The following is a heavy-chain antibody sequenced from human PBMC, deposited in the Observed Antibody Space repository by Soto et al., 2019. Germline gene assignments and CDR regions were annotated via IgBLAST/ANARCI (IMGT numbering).Heavy chain of an antibody. D-gene: IGHD6-19*01. Sequence: PGESLKISCKGSGYSFTSYWISWVRQMPGKGLEWMGRIDPSDSYTNYSPSFQGHVTISADKSISTAYLQWSSLKASDTAMYYCARISSGWSPHYYYYGMDVWGQGTTVTVS. CDR1: GYSFTSYW. CDR3: ARISSGWSPHYYYYGMDV. J-gene: IGHJ6*02. V-gene: IGHV5-10-1*01. CDR2: IDPSDSYT.